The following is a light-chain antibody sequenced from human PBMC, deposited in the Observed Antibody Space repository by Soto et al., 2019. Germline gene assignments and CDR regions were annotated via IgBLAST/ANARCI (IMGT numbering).Light chain of an antibody. J-gene: IGKJ5*01. V-gene: IGKV3-20*01. CDR3: QQYGSSGGIT. Sequence: EIVLTQSPDTLSLSPGERATLFCRASQSVSSNLAWYQQTPGQAPRLLIYAASSRATGIPDRFSGSGSGTDFTLTITRLEPEDSAMYYCQQYGSSGGITFGHGTRLEI. CDR2: AAS. CDR1: QSVSSN.